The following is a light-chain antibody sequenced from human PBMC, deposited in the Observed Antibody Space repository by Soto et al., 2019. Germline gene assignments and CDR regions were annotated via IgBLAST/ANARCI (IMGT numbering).Light chain of an antibody. CDR1: QSVSSY. CDR2: DAS. J-gene: IGKJ5*01. Sequence: EIVLTQSPATLSLSPGERATPSCRASQSVSSYLAWYQQKPGQAPRLLIYDASNRATGIPARLSGSGSGTDFTLTISSLEPEDFAVYYCQQRSNWPITFGQGTRLEI. V-gene: IGKV3-11*01. CDR3: QQRSNWPIT.